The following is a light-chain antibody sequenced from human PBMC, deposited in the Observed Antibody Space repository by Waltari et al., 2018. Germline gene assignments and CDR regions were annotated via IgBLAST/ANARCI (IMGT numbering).Light chain of an antibody. Sequence: QSVLTQPPSMSGAPGQKVTIPCTGGRSHFGPGYDVHWDQQLPGTAPKLLIFGNANRAAGVPGRISGSRFGASASLAIAGLQSEDEAVYYCQSFDSSLSASVFGGGTKLTVL. CDR2: GNA. J-gene: IGLJ3*02. V-gene: IGLV1-40*01. CDR1: RSHFGPGYD. CDR3: QSFDSSLSASV.